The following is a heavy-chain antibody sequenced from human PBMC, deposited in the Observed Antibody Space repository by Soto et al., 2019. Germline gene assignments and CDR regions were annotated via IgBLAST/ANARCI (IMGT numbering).Heavy chain of an antibody. J-gene: IGHJ6*02. CDR1: GDMFRNSA. D-gene: IGHD6-6*01. CDR3: ARDRLSNGDPNSYFFYGLDV. Sequence: QVQLVQSGAEVKRPGSSVKVSCKASGDMFRNSAFTWVRQVPGQGLDWMGVIIPLFRKTNVAQKFQGRVTLTADESTSSLYMEVSSLTSEDTAVYYCARDRLSNGDPNSYFFYGLDVWGQGTTITVSS. V-gene: IGHV1-69*01. CDR2: IIPLFRKT.